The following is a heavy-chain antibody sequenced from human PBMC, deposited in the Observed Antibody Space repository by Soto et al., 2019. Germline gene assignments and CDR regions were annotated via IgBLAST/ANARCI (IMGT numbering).Heavy chain of an antibody. Sequence: PGESLKISCTGSGCSFTTYWIDWVRQMPGKGLEWMGRINPSDSYTFSSPSFQGRVTISVDKSINTAYLQWSSLKASDTAVYYCGRFIDWSTAGNGMDVWGQGPTVTVSS. CDR3: GRFIDWSTAGNGMDV. D-gene: IGHD3-9*01. CDR1: GCSFTTYW. V-gene: IGHV5-10-1*01. CDR2: INPSDSYT. J-gene: IGHJ6*02.